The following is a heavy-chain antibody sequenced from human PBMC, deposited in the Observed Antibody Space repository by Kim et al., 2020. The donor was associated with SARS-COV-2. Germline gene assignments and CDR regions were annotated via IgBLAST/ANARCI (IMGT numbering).Heavy chain of an antibody. D-gene: IGHD7-27*01. CDR1: GFTFHDHS. Sequence: RGSLRLSCAASGFTFHDHSMHWVRQAPGKGLEWVSPISRDGSITYYADSVKGRFTISRDNSKDSLYLQMNSLRTEDTAFYYCGKGSATTGDTDYWGQGTLLTVSS. V-gene: IGHV3-43*02. J-gene: IGHJ4*02. CDR2: ISRDGSIT. CDR3: GKGSATTGDTDY.